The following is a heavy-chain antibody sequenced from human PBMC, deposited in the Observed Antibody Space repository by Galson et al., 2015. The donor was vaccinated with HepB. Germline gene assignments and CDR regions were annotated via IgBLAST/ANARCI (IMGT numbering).Heavy chain of an antibody. CDR1: GFTFDDYA. J-gene: IGHJ6*03. D-gene: IGHD6-6*01. CDR2: ISWNSGSI. Sequence: SLRLSCAASGFTFDDYAMHWVRQAPGKGLEWVSGISWNSGSIGYADSVKGRFTISRDNAKNSLYLQMNSLRAEDTALYYCAKTYSSWAYYMDVWGKGTTVTVSS. V-gene: IGHV3-9*01. CDR3: AKTYSSWAYYMDV.